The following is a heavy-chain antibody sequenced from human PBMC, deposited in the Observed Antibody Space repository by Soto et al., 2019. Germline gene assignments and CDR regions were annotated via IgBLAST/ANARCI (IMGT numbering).Heavy chain of an antibody. Sequence: QVQLVQSGAEVKKPGASVKVSCKASGYTFTSYDINWVRQATGQGLEWMGWMNPNTGNTGYAQKFQGRVTMTRNTSISTAEMELSGRRSEDTAVYYCARAVKVRQRAHYYWGQGTRVTVSS. D-gene: IGHD3-10*01. CDR3: ARAVKVRQRAHYY. CDR2: MNPNTGNT. CDR1: GYTFTSYD. J-gene: IGHJ4*02. V-gene: IGHV1-8*01.